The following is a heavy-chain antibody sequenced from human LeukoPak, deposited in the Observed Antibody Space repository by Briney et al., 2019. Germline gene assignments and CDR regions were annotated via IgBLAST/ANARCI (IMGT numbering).Heavy chain of an antibody. J-gene: IGHJ6*02. CDR1: GFAFSNYW. CDR3: VRAMDV. Sequence: GGSLRLSCAASGFAFSNYWVNWVRQAPGKGLEWVANIKQDGSEKYYVDSVKGRFTISRDNAKNSLYLQMNSLRAEDTAVYYCVRAMDVWGQGTTVTVSS. CDR2: IKQDGSEK. V-gene: IGHV3-7*04.